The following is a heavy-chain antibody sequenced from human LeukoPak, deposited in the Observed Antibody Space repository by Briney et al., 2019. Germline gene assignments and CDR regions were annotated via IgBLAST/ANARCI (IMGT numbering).Heavy chain of an antibody. J-gene: IGHJ6*03. CDR1: GFTFTNYA. V-gene: IGHV3-30*09. Sequence: GGSLRLSCAASGFTFTNYAMNWVRQAPGKGLEWVATVSYDGTDTSYADSVKGRFAIFRDNSKNTLYLQMNSLRTEDTAVYYCVRDRHVPGLYYYYMDVWGKGTTVTVSS. D-gene: IGHD6-6*01. CDR3: VRDRHVPGLYYYYMDV. CDR2: VSYDGTDT.